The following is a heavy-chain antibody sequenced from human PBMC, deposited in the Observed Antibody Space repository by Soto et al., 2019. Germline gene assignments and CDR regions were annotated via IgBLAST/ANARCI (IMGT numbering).Heavy chain of an antibody. CDR2: FTNYGAT. CDR1: GFTFSSYA. J-gene: IGHJ4*02. D-gene: IGHD3-10*01. CDR3: AREFASGSPNYDY. V-gene: IGHV3-23*01. Sequence: EVQLLESAGGLVQPGGSLRLPCAASGFTFSSYAMSWVRQAPGKGLEWVSTFTNYGATYYADSVKGRFTISRDNSKNTLYLQMNSLRAEDTAVYYCAREFASGSPNYDYWGLGTLVTVSS.